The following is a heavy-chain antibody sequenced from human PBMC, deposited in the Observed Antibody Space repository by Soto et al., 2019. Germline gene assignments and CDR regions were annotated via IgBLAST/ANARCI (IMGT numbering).Heavy chain of an antibody. J-gene: IGHJ5*02. CDR2: ISTYNGNT. Sequence: ASVKVSCKASGYTFTSYGISWVRQAPGQGLEWKGWISTYNGNTNFTQKLQGRVTMTTDTSTSTAYMELRSLRSDDTALYYCARDREYNWNYNWFDPWGQGTLVTVSS. D-gene: IGHD1-7*01. V-gene: IGHV1-18*01. CDR1: GYTFTSYG. CDR3: ARDREYNWNYNWFDP.